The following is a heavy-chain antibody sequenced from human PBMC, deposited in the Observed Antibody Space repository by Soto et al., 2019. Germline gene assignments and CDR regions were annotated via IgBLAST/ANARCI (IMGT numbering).Heavy chain of an antibody. CDR3: SRMLVGVKATYKWNGPEI. V-gene: IGHV1-8*01. CDR1: GHTFNSDD. Sequence: GASVKVSCKASGHTFNSDDISWARQATGQGLEWMGWRNSYSGNTDYAQKFQGRVTMTRNTSISTAYLELSSRRSEDTAVYYCSRMLVGVKATYKWNGPEIWGQGTMVTVSS. D-gene: IGHD1-1*01. CDR2: RNSYSGNT. J-gene: IGHJ3*02.